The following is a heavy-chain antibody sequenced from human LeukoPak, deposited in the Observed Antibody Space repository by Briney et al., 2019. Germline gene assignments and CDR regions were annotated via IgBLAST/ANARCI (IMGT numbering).Heavy chain of an antibody. CDR1: GFILSSYG. J-gene: IGHJ4*02. CDR2: ISGYTGNT. D-gene: IGHD3-16*02. Sequence: GASVKVSCTTSGFILSSYGISWVRQAPGHGLEWMGWISGYTGNTNYAQKFQGRVTMTTDRSTSTAYMELRSLRPDDTAVYYCTRDRSIEVPDYFLNRGQGTLVIVSS. V-gene: IGHV1-18*01. CDR3: TRDRSIEVPDYFLN.